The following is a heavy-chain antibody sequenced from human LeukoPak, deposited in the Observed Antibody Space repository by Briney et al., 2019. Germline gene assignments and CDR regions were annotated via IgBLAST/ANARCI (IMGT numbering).Heavy chain of an antibody. CDR2: INHSGST. D-gene: IGHD6-19*01. J-gene: IGHJ1*01. CDR1: GGSFSGYY. CDR3: ARKGSGWYLKYSQP. Sequence: PSETLSLTCAVYGGSFSGYYWSWIRQPPGKGLEWIGEINHSGSTNYNPSLKSRVTISVDTSKNQFSLKLSSVTAADTDVYYCARKGSGWYLKYSQPWGQGTLVTVS. V-gene: IGHV4-34*01.